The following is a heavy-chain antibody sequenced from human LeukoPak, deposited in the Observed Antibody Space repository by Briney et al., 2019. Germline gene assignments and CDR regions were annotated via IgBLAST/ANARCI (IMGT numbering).Heavy chain of an antibody. J-gene: IGHJ4*02. V-gene: IGHV1-2*02. CDR2: INPKTGDT. CDR1: GYTFTGYY. Sequence: ASVKVSFKASGYTFTGYYLHWLRQAPGQGLEWMGWINPKTGDTIYTQTFQGRVTMTRDTSINTAYMEVSRLRSDDTAVFYCARIPLPYDSWSGLGYWGQGTLVTVSS. D-gene: IGHD3-3*01. CDR3: ARIPLPYDSWSGLGY.